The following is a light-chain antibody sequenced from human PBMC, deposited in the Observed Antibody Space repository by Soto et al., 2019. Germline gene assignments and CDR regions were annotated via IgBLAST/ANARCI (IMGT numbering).Light chain of an antibody. CDR3: QHLRTYPFS. CDR2: PAS. J-gene: IGKJ2*03. Sequence: DIQLTQSPSFLSASVGDRVTVSCRASQDISTSLAWFQQKAGKVPQLLVYPASTLQDGVPSRFSGSGSGTSFTLTITNLQAEDFATYYCQHLRTYPFSFGPGTKLDIK. V-gene: IGKV1-9*01. CDR1: QDISTS.